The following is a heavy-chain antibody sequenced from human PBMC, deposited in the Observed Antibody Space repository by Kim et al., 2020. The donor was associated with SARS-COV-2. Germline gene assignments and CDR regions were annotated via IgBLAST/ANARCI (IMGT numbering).Heavy chain of an antibody. V-gene: IGHV1-69*17. D-gene: IGHD2-21*02. CDR2: FGIP. CDR3: AVVTTIPY. J-gene: IGHJ4*02. Sequence: FGIPNYAQRFQGRVTITADKSTSTGYMELSSLRSEDTAMYYCAVVTTIPYWGQGTLVTVSS.